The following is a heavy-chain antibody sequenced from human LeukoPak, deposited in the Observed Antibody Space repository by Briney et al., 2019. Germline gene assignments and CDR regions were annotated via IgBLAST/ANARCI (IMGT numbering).Heavy chain of an antibody. D-gene: IGHD5-18*01. CDR2: ISSSSSTI. CDR1: GFTFSSHS. Sequence: GGSLRLSCAASGFTFSSHSMNWVRQAPGKGLEWVSYISSSSSTIYYADSVKGRFTISRDNAKKSLYLQMNSLRAEDTAVYYCAGSPDLQLWYDYWGQGTLVTVSS. J-gene: IGHJ4*02. CDR3: AGSPDLQLWYDY. V-gene: IGHV3-48*01.